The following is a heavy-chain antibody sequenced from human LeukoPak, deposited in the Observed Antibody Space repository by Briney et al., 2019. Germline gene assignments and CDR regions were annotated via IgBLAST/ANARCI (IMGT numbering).Heavy chain of an antibody. CDR2: VYHSGNT. D-gene: IGHD1-26*01. CDR3: ARGLWYSGSYFGY. CDR1: ALSISSNYY. Sequence: SETLSLTCTVSALSISSNYYWGWIRQPPGQGLEWIGNVYHSGNTYYNPSLRSRATISVDTSKNRFSLKLSSVTAADTAVYYCARGLWYSGSYFGYWGQGTLVTVSS. V-gene: IGHV4-38-2*02. J-gene: IGHJ4*02.